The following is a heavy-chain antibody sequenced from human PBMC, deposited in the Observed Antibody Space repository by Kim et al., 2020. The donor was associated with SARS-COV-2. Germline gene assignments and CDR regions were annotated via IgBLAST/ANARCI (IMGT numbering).Heavy chain of an antibody. CDR3: ARDRGFCSSTSCFNDAFDI. J-gene: IGHJ3*02. V-gene: IGHV4-4*06. D-gene: IGHD2-2*01. Sequence: KSRVTMSVDPSKNQFSLKLSSVTAADTAVYYCARDRGFCSSTSCFNDAFDIWGQGTVVTVSP.